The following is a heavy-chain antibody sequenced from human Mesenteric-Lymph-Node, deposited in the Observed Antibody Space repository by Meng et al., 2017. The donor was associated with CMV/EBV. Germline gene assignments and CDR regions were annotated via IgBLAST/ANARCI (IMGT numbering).Heavy chain of an antibody. D-gene: IGHD4-11*01. V-gene: IGHV3-23*01. J-gene: IGHJ4*02. Sequence: GESLKISCEASGFTFSDYAMSWVRQAPGKELEWVSAISGSGYTTDYADSVKGRFTISRDNSKNTLYLQMNSLRAEDTAVYYCAKRAGSNYIRFCDYWGQGTLVTVSS. CDR1: GFTFSDYA. CDR2: ISGSGYTT. CDR3: AKRAGSNYIRFCDY.